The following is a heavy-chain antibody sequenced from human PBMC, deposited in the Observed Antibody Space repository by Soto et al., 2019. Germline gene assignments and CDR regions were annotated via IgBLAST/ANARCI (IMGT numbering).Heavy chain of an antibody. CDR2: ISSSSSTI. J-gene: IGHJ4*02. CDR3: AREEFHLLYGSGPFDY. Sequence: GGSLRLSCAASGFTFSSYSMNWVRQAPGKGLEWVSYISSSSSTIYYADSVKGRFTISRDNAKNSLYLQMNSLRAEDTAVYYCAREEFHLLYGSGPFDYWGQGTLVTVSS. D-gene: IGHD3-10*01. CDR1: GFTFSSYS. V-gene: IGHV3-48*01.